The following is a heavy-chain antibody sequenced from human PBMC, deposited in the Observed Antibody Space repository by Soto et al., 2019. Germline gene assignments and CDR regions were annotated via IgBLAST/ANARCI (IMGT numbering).Heavy chain of an antibody. Sequence: PSETLSLAFSVYVGFLSESYGTWIRQPPGKGLEWIGEINHVGGTNYNPSLKSRVTMSVDTSQNQFSLRLISVTAANTAMYFCVRIRYQLPSSVLWLDPWGQGTPVTVSS. V-gene: IGHV4-34*01. CDR3: VRIRYQLPSSVLWLDP. J-gene: IGHJ5*02. CDR2: INHVGGT. D-gene: IGHD3-16*01. CDR1: VGFLSESY.